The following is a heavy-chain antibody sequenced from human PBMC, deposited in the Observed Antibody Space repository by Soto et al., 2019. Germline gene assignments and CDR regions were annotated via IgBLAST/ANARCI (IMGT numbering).Heavy chain of an antibody. J-gene: IGHJ4*02. CDR3: AKVPQYDYIWGSYRYTHFDY. Sequence: GGSLRLSCAASGFTFSSYAMSWVRQAPGKGLEWVSAISGSGGSTYYADSVKGRFTISRDNSKNTLYLQMNSLRAEDTAVYYCAKVPQYDYIWGSYRYTHFDYSGQGTLVTVSS. CDR1: GFTFSSYA. CDR2: ISGSGGST. V-gene: IGHV3-23*01. D-gene: IGHD3-16*02.